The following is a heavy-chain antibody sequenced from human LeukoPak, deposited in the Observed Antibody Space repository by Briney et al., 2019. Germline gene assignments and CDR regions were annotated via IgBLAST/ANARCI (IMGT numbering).Heavy chain of an antibody. CDR1: GYTFTSYD. V-gene: IGHV1-8*01. D-gene: IGHD6-13*01. CDR2: MNPNSGNT. Sequence: ASVKVSCKASGYTFTSYDINWVRQATGQGLEWMGWMNPNSGNTGYAQKFQGRVTMTRNTSISTAYMELSSLRSGDTAVYYCARAGYSSSWYIMDVWGKGTTVTVSS. J-gene: IGHJ6*03. CDR3: ARAGYSSSWYIMDV.